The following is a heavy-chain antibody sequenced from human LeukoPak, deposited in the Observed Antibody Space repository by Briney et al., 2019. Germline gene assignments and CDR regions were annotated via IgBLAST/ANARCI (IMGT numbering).Heavy chain of an antibody. J-gene: IGHJ4*02. CDR3: ATGEYCGGDCYPFDY. CDR2: IYYSGST. V-gene: IGHV4-59*01. CDR1: GGSISSYY. Sequence: SETLSLTCTVSGGSISSYYWSWIRQPPGKGLEWIGSIYYSGSTYYNPSLKSRVTISVDTSKNQFSLKLSSVTAADTAVYYCATGEYCGGDCYPFDYWGQGTLVTVSS. D-gene: IGHD2-21*01.